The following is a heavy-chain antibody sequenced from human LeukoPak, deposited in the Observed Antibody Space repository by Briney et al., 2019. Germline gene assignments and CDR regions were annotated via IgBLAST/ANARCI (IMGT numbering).Heavy chain of an antibody. D-gene: IGHD5-18*01. J-gene: IGHJ5*02. CDR1: GFTFSSYG. Sequence: GRSLRLFCAASGFTFSSYGMHWVRQAPGKGLEGVAVICYDGSNKYYADSVKGRFTISRDNSKNTLYLQMNSLRAEDTAVYDGARGRIGAMVPGWFDPWGQGTPVTVSS. CDR2: ICYDGSNK. CDR3: ARGRIGAMVPGWFDP. V-gene: IGHV3-33*01.